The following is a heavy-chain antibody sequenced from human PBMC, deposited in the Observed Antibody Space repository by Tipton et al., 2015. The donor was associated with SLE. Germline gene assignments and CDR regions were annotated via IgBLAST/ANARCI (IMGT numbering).Heavy chain of an antibody. CDR2: ISSSGSTI. CDR3: ARDAGRGGMGDWFDP. Sequence: SLRLSCAASGFTFSSYEMNWVRQAPGKGLEWVSYISSSGSTIYYADSVKGRFTISRDNAKNSLYLQMNSLRAEDTAVYYCARDAGRGGMGDWFDPRGQGTLVTVSS. CDR1: GFTFSSYE. V-gene: IGHV3-48*03. J-gene: IGHJ5*02. D-gene: IGHD3-16*01.